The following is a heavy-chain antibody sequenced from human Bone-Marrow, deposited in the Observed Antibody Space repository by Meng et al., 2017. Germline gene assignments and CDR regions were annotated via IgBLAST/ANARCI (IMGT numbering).Heavy chain of an antibody. D-gene: IGHD6-19*01. CDR1: GYTSTTDD. J-gene: IGHJ4*02. CDR2: MNPGSGIT. CDR3: ARCLAGCDY. Sequence: MLADGEVKKPGASVKRPCKASGYTSTTDDINWVRQAAGQGLEWMGYMNPGSGITGLAQKFQGRLSMTSDTSIRTAYMELGDLISEDTAMYYCARCLAGCDYWGQGTLVTVSS. V-gene: IGHV1-8*01.